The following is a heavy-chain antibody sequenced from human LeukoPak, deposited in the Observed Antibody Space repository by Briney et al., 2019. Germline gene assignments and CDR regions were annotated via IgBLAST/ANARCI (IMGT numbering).Heavy chain of an antibody. CDR3: ARFADYYDSSGYYSRPYAFDI. CDR1: GGSISSGGYS. Sequence: SQTLSLTCAVSGGSISSGGYSWSWIRQPPGKGLEWIGYIYHSGSTYYNPSLKSRVTISVDRSKNQFSLKLSSVTAADTAVYYCARFADYYDSSGYYSRPYAFDIWGQGAMVTVSS. CDR2: IYHSGST. V-gene: IGHV4-30-2*01. J-gene: IGHJ3*02. D-gene: IGHD3-22*01.